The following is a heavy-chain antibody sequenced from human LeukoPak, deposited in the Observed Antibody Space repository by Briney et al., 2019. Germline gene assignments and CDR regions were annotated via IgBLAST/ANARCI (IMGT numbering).Heavy chain of an antibody. CDR2: IYYSGST. CDR3: ARSFSPNYYDLLDY. D-gene: IGHD3-22*01. J-gene: IGHJ4*02. V-gene: IGHV4-59*01. CDR1: GVSISTYY. Sequence: SETLSLTSTVSGVSISTYYWSWIRQPPGKGLEWIGYIYYSGSTNSNPSLKSRVTISLDTSKNQFSLKLNSVTAADTAMYYCARSFSPNYYDLLDYWGRGTLVTVSS.